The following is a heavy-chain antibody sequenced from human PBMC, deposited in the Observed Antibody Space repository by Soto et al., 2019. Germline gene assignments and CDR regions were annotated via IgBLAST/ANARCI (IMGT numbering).Heavy chain of an antibody. CDR3: ARAPLPNYYGSGSYCDY. V-gene: IGHV3-7*01. CDR1: GFTFSSYW. D-gene: IGHD3-10*01. CDR2: IKQDGSEN. J-gene: IGHJ4*02. Sequence: GGSLRLSCAASGFTFSSYWMSWVRQAPGKGLEWVANIKQDGSENYYVDSVKGRFTISRDNAKNSLYLQMNSLRAEDTAVYYCARAPLPNYYGSGSYCDYWGQGTLVTVSS.